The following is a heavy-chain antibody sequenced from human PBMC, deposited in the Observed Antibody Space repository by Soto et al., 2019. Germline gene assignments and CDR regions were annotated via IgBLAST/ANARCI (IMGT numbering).Heavy chain of an antibody. CDR1: GGSISSGGYY. J-gene: IGHJ6*02. Sequence: QVQLQESGPGLVKPSQTLSLTCTVSGGSISSGGYYWSWIRQHPGKGLEWIGYIYYSGSTYYNPSLKSRVTISVDTSKNQFSLKRSSVTAADTAVYYCAASCVGGGGFNYYGMDVWGQGTTVTVSS. D-gene: IGHD5-12*01. V-gene: IGHV4-31*03. CDR3: AASCVGGGGFNYYGMDV. CDR2: IYYSGST.